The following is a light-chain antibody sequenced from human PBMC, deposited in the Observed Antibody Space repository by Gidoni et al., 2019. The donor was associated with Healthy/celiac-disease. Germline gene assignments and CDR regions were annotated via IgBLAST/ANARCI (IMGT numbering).Light chain of an antibody. CDR2: KAS. V-gene: IGKV1-5*03. CDR3: QQYNSYPVT. J-gene: IGKJ2*01. CDR1: QSISSW. Sequence: DIQMTQSPSTLSASVGDRVTITCRASQSISSWLDWYQQKPGKAPKLLIYKASSLESGVPSRFSGSGSGTEFTLTISSLQPDDFATYYCQQYNSYPVTFGQGIKLEIK.